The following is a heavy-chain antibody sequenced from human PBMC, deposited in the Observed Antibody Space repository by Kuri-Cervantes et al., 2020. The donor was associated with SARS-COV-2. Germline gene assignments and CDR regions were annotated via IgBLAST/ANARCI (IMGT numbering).Heavy chain of an antibody. J-gene: IGHJ4*02. CDR3: ARSLGAGDGYNRGFDY. CDR2: IIPMFGVI. V-gene: IGHV1-69*13. Sequence: SVNVSCKASGGPFSKFTINWVRQAPGQGREWMGGIIPMFGVISYAQKFQGRATITADESTSTSYMELGSLRSDDTAVYYCARSLGAGDGYNRGFDYWGQGTLVTVSS. CDR1: GGPFSKFT. D-gene: IGHD5-24*01.